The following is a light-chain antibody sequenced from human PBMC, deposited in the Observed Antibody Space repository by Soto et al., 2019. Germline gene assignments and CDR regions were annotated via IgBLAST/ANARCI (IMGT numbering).Light chain of an antibody. Sequence: DIQMTQSSSSLSASVGDRVTITCRASQSIRTSLNWYQQQPGKAPKLLIYTTSSLQSGVPSRFSGSGSGTDFTLTISSLQPEDFATYYCQQSYSTPRTFGQGTKLEIK. CDR3: QQSYSTPRT. V-gene: IGKV1-39*01. CDR1: QSIRTS. CDR2: TTS. J-gene: IGKJ2*01.